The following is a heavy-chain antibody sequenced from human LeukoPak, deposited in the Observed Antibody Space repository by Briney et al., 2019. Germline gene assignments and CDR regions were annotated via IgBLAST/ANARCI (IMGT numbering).Heavy chain of an antibody. J-gene: IGHJ6*03. CDR3: ARGAITIHSSGRDYYMAV. CDR2: IYYSGCT. D-gene: IGHD3-22*01. V-gene: IGHV4-59*01. Sequence: SETLSLTCTVSGGSISGYYWSWIRQPPGKGLEWIGHIYYSGCTNYNPSLKSRVTISVDTSKNQFSLKLSSVTAADTAVYYCARGAITIHSSGRDYYMAVWGKGTTVTVSS. CDR1: GGSISGYY.